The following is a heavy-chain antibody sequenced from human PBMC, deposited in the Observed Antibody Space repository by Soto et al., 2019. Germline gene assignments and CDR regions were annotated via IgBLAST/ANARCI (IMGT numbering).Heavy chain of an antibody. D-gene: IGHD2-2*01. CDR3: ARAPQLVAPAATGFDS. Sequence: GGSLRLSCAASGFTLSSYSMNWVRQAPGKGLEWISYISASTLTIFYADSVKGRFTISRDTAQNSLYLQMNSLRDEDTAVYYCARAPQLVAPAATGFDSWGQGTLVTASS. J-gene: IGHJ4*02. CDR2: ISASTLTI. CDR1: GFTLSSYS. V-gene: IGHV3-48*02.